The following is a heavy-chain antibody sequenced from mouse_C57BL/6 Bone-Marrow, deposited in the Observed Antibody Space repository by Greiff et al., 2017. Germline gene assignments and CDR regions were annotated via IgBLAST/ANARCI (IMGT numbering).Heavy chain of an antibody. CDR2: IDPSDSYT. V-gene: IGHV1-50*01. Sequence: QVQLQQPGAELVKPGASVKLSCKASGYTFTSYWMQWVKQRPGQGLERIGEIDPSDSYTNYNQKFKGKATLTVDTSSSTAYMQLSSLTSEDSAVYYCASNWDWFAYWGQGTLVTVSA. D-gene: IGHD4-1*02. CDR3: ASNWDWFAY. J-gene: IGHJ3*01. CDR1: GYTFTSYW.